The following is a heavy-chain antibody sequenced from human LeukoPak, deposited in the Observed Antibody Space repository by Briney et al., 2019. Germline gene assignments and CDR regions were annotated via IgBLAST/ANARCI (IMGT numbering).Heavy chain of an antibody. Sequence: GRSLILSCAASGFTFSSYAMSWVRQAPGKGLEWVSAISGSGGSTYYADSVKGRFTISRDNSKNTLYLQMNSLRAEDTAVYYCARGDFWSGYSSHYYYYGMDVWGQGTTVTVSS. J-gene: IGHJ6*02. D-gene: IGHD3-3*01. CDR3: ARGDFWSGYSSHYYYYGMDV. CDR2: ISGSGGST. CDR1: GFTFSSYA. V-gene: IGHV3-23*01.